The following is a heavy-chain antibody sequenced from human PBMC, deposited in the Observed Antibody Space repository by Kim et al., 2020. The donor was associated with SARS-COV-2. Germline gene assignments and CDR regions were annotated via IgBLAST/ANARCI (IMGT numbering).Heavy chain of an antibody. J-gene: IGHJ6*02. CDR3: ASLGGVRDYYYYYGMDV. V-gene: IGHV4-4*02. CDR2: IYHSGST. Sequence: SETLSLTCAVSGGSISSSNWWSWVRQPPGKGLEWIGEIYHSGSTNYNPSLKSRVTISVDKSKNQFSLKLSSVTAADTAVYYCASLGGVRDYYYYYGMDVWGQGTTVTVSS. CDR1: GGSISSSNW. D-gene: IGHD2-8*01.